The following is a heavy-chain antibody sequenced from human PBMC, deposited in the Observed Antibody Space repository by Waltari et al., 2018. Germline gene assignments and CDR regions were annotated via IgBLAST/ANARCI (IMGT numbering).Heavy chain of an antibody. CDR2: IIPSFGTA. Sequence: QVQLVQSGAEVKKPGSSVKVSCKASGGTFSSYAISWVRQAPGQGLEWMGGIIPSFGTANYAQKFQGRVKITADESTSTVYMELSSLRSEYTAVYYCAWYIVAYYYGIDVWGQGTTVTVSS. V-gene: IGHV1-69*13. CDR3: AWYIVAYYYGIDV. CDR1: GGTFSSYA. D-gene: IGHD2-15*01. J-gene: IGHJ6*02.